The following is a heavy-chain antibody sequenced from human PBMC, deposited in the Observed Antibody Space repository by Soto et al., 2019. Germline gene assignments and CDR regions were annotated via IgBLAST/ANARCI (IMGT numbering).Heavy chain of an antibody. CDR2: INSGSTSV. V-gene: IGHV3-48*01. CDR1: GFIFNSYS. CDR3: ASSASPDAY. J-gene: IGHJ4*02. Sequence: EVQLVESGGGLVQPGGSLRLSCVASGFIFNSYSMNWVRQAPGKGLEWISYINSGSTSVFYADSVKGRFSISRDNAKNLLYLQMNSLRAEDTAVYYCASSASPDAYWGQGTLVTVSS. D-gene: IGHD1-26*01.